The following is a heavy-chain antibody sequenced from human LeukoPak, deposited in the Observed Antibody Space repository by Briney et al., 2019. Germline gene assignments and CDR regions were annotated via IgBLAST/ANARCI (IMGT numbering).Heavy chain of an antibody. V-gene: IGHV7-4-1*02. CDR3: ARAFGSSWYNWLDP. D-gene: IGHD6-13*01. CDR1: GYTFTTYA. J-gene: IGHJ5*02. Sequence: GASVKVSCKASGYTFTTYAMHWVRQAPGKGLEWMGWVNINTGNPTYAQGFTGRFGFSLDTSVSTAYLQISSLKAEDTAVYYCARAFGSSWYNWLDPWGQGTLVTVSS. CDR2: VNINTGNP.